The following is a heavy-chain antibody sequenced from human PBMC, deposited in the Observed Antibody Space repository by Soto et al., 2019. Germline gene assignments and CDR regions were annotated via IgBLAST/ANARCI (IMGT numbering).Heavy chain of an antibody. CDR1: GGDLTNSG. CDR2: IFPLLAMV. CDR3: AKEDRAGFKS. Sequence: QVHLVQSGAEMKKPGSSVKVSCKVSGGDLTNSGISWVRQAPGQGLEWMGGIFPLLAMVDYSQKFQGRVTITADESTKTAYMGLGSLRSEETAVYYWAKEDRAGFKSWGLGTLVIVSS. V-gene: IGHV1-69*04. J-gene: IGHJ4*02. D-gene: IGHD6-13*01.